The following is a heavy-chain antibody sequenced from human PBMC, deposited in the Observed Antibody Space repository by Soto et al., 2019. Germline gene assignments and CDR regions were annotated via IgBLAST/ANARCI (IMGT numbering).Heavy chain of an antibody. D-gene: IGHD6-13*01. V-gene: IGHV3-23*01. Sequence: EVQLLESGGDLVQPGGSLRLSCAASGFTFSSYAMSWVRQSPGKGLEWVSSISGSGSTTSYAGSITGRFTISRDRSTKALYQRMNSLTAGNTAIYYCAKGGVGKGSSYRFDYWGQGILVTVAS. J-gene: IGHJ4*02. CDR1: GFTFSSYA. CDR3: AKGGVGKGSSYRFDY. CDR2: ISGSGSTT.